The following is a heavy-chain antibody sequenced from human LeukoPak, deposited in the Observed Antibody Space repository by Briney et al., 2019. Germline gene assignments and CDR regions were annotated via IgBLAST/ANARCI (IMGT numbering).Heavy chain of an antibody. D-gene: IGHD2-8*01. CDR2: IKHSGTT. CDR1: GGSFXXYY. J-gene: IGHJ6*02. Sequence: GGSFXXYYWRWXRXPPGKGLEWIGEIKHSGTTNYTPSLKSRVTISVDRSKNQFSLKLSSVTAADTAVYYCASSPTNKALQHKYYYYGMDVWGQGTTVTVSS. V-gene: IGHV4-34*01. CDR3: ASSPTNKALQHKYYYYGMDV.